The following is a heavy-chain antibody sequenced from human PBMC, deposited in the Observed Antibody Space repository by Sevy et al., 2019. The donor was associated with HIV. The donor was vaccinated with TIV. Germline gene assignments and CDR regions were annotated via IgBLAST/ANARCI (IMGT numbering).Heavy chain of an antibody. CDR3: ARGSLYGSGCSESLDY. V-gene: IGHV3-33*01. J-gene: IGHJ4*02. CDR2: IWYDGNNK. CDR1: GFTFGTYG. Sequence: GGSLRLSCVASGFTFGTYGMDWVRQAPGKGLEWVAVIWYDGNNKYYGDSVKGRFTISRDNSKNTRYLQMNSLRAEDTAVYYCARGSLYGSGCSESLDYWGQGTLVTVSS. D-gene: IGHD3-22*01.